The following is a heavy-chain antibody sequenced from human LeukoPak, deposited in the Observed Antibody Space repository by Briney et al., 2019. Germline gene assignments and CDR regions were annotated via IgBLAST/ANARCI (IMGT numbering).Heavy chain of an antibody. CDR2: IYYHGST. CDR3: GREYSAFDY. J-gene: IGHJ4*02. D-gene: IGHD6-13*01. V-gene: IGHV4-61*01. CDR1: RHPISCYSNY. Sequence: PAETQSLTCTVSRHPISCYSNYTRSCIRQPPGKGLELIWYIYYHGSTNYNPSLKSRVTFSVDTSKNQFSLKLTSVTAADTAVYYCGREYSAFDYWGQGTLVTVSS.